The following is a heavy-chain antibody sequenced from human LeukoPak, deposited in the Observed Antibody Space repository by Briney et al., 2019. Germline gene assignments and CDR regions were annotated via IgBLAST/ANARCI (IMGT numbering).Heavy chain of an antibody. CDR3: ARDGTAAGLYFDL. J-gene: IGHJ4*01. CDR2: IRQDGGEK. D-gene: IGHD6-13*01. V-gene: IGHV3-7*01. CDR1: GFTFTDYW. Sequence: GGSLRLSCAVSGFTFTDYWMNWVRQAPGKGLEWVASIRQDGGEKYYVDSVKGRFTISRDNTKNSLYLQMSALKAEDTAVYYCARDGTAAGLYFDLWGQGTLVTVSS.